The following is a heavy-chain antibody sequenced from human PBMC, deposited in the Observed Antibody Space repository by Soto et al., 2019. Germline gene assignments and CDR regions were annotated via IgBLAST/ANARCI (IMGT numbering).Heavy chain of an antibody. CDR2: ISWNSDSI. J-gene: IGHJ4*02. D-gene: IGHD3-3*01. CDR3: TKVGGLYDFWSGPLHFDL. Sequence: DGQLVESGGGFVQPGRSLRLSCAGSGFIFDDFALHWVRQAPGKGLEWVSGISWNSDSIGYADAVKGRFTISRENAKNSLYLQMNSLRVEDTALYYCTKVGGLYDFWSGPLHFDLWGQGTLVTVSS. CDR1: GFIFDDFA. V-gene: IGHV3-9*01.